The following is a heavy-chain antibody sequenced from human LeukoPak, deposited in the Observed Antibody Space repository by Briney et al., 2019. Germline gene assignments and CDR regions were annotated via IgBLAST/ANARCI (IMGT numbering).Heavy chain of an antibody. V-gene: IGHV1-2*02. Sequence: ASVKVSCKASGYTFTGYYMHWVRQAPGQGLEWMGWINPNSGGTNYAQKFQGRVTMTRDTSISTAYMELSRLRSDDTAVYYCARGREQQLVQSWNDRDLDYWGQGTLVTVSS. CDR3: ARGREQQLVQSWNDRDLDY. D-gene: IGHD6-13*01. CDR2: INPNSGGT. CDR1: GYTFTGYY. J-gene: IGHJ4*02.